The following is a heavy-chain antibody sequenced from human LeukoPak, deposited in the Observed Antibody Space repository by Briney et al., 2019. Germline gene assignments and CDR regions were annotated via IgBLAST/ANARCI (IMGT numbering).Heavy chain of an antibody. CDR1: GFIFSSYW. CDR2: IKYDGSAK. J-gene: IGHJ4*02. Sequence: GGSLRLSCAASGFIFSSYWMNWVRQAPGKGLEWVANIKYDGSAKQYVDSVKGRFTISRDNSKNTLYLQMNSLRAEDTAVYYCAKDPFDYWGQGTLVTVSS. CDR3: AKDPFDY. V-gene: IGHV3-7*01.